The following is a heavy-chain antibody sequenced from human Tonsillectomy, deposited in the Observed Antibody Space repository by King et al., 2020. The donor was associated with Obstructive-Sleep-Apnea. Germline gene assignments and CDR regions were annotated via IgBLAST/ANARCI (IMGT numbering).Heavy chain of an antibody. CDR1: GGSISSGGYY. Sequence: QLQESGPGLVKPSQTLSLTCTVSGGSISSGGYYWSWIRQHPGKGLEWIGYIYYSGSTYYNPSLTSRVTISVDTSKNQFSLKLSSVTAADTAVYYCARGRGVIVITYYFDYWGQGTLVTVSS. CDR2: IYYSGST. D-gene: IGHD3-16*02. J-gene: IGHJ4*02. CDR3: ARGRGVIVITYYFDY. V-gene: IGHV4-31*03.